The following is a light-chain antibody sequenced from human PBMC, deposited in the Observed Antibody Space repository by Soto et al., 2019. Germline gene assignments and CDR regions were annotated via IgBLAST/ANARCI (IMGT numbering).Light chain of an antibody. V-gene: IGLV2-14*01. CDR3: SSYTSSSTYV. CDR1: SSDVGGYNY. Sequence: QSVLTQPXXXSGSPGQSITISCTGTSSDVGGYNYVSWYQQHPGKAPKLMIYDVSNRPSGVSNRFSGSKSGNTASLTISGLQAEDEADYYCSSYTSSSTYVFGTGTKVTVL. CDR2: DVS. J-gene: IGLJ1*01.